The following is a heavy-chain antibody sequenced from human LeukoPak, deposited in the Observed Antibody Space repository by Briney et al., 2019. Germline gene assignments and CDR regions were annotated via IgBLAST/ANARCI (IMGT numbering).Heavy chain of an antibody. CDR1: KFTFSTYA. CDR3: AKDLGGSGTYYWSAFDI. J-gene: IGHJ3*02. Sequence: GSLSLSCAASKFTFSTYAMSWVRQAPGKGLEWVSAISGSGSSTYYADSVRGRFTISRDNSMNTLYLHMNSLRAEDTAVYYCAKDLGGSGTYYWSAFDIWGQGTMVTVSS. D-gene: IGHD3-10*01. CDR2: ISGSGSST. V-gene: IGHV3-23*01.